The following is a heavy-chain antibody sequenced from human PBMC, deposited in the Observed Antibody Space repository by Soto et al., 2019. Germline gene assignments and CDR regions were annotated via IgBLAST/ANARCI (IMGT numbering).Heavy chain of an antibody. CDR1: GGSITYYS. Sequence: KPSETRSRTCTVSGGSITYYSWVWRRQPAGKGLEWIGRIFSSGSTNYNPSLKGRITMSLDTSKNQFSLKLNSATATDTAVYFCARDQGVVVTADNWFDPWGQGILVTVSS. CDR3: ARDQGVVVTADNWFDP. CDR2: IFSSGST. D-gene: IGHD2-21*02. J-gene: IGHJ5*02. V-gene: IGHV4-4*07.